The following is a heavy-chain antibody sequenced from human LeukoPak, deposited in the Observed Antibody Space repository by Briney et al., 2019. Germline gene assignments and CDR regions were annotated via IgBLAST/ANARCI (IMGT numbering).Heavy chain of an antibody. D-gene: IGHD1-26*01. CDR2: IIPIFGTA. V-gene: IGHV1-69*05. Sequence: SVKVSCKASGGTFSSYAISWVRQAPGQGLEWMGRIIPIFGTADYAQKFQGRVTITTDESTSTAYMELSSLRSEDTAVYYCARMLEYSGSTGDSNWGQGTLVTVSS. CDR1: GGTFSSYA. CDR3: ARMLEYSGSTGDSN. J-gene: IGHJ4*02.